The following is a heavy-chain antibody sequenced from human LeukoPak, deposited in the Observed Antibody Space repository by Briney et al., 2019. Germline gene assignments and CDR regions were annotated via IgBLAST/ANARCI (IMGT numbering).Heavy chain of an antibody. CDR2: ISSSSSYI. CDR3: ARDLRGDYYGSGSYYGMDV. D-gene: IGHD3-10*01. V-gene: IGHV3-21*01. Sequence: GGSLRLSCAASGFTFSTYSMNWVRQAPGKGLEWVSSISSSSSYIYYADSVKGRFAISRDNAKNSLYLQMNSLRAEDTAVYYCARDLRGDYYGSGSYYGMDVWGQGTTVTVSS. J-gene: IGHJ6*02. CDR1: GFTFSTYS.